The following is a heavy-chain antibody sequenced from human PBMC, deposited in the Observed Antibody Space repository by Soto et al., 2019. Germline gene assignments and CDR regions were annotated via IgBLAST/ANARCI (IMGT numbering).Heavy chain of an antibody. CDR3: ARRAGSQHLKAHGIFDY. J-gene: IGHJ4*02. D-gene: IGHD6-13*01. CDR2: IYYSGST. V-gene: IGHV4-39*01. CDR1: GGSIKTYY. Sequence: SETLSLTCTVSGGSIKTYYWGWIRQPPGKGLEWIGSIYYSGSTYYNPSLKSRVTISVDTSKNQFSLKLSSVTAADTAVYYCARRAGSQHLKAHGIFDYWGQGTLVTVSS.